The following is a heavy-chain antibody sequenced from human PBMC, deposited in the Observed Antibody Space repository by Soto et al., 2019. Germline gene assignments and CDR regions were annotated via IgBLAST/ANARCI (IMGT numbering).Heavy chain of an antibody. V-gene: IGHV3-11*04. D-gene: IGHD2-2*02. CDR1: GFTFSDYY. J-gene: IGHJ6*02. CDR3: AREYTAWPLAYGLDV. CDR2: ISSSGSTI. Sequence: GGSLRLSCAASGFTFSDYYMSWIRQAPGKGLEWVSYISSSGSTIYYADSVKGRFTISRDNAKNSVSLQMNSLRAEDTAVYYCAREYTAWPLAYGLDVWGQGTTVTVSS.